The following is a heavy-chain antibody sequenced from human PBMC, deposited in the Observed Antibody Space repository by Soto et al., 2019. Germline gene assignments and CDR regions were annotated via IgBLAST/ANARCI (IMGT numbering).Heavy chain of an antibody. Sequence: SETLSLTCTVSGCSITSGGYYWSWIRQHPGKGLEWIGYIYYSGATYYNPSLKSRITTSVDTSKNQFSLKVSSVTAADTAVYYCARLHGYCISSSCHGHYAMDVWGQGTTVT. D-gene: IGHD2-2*01. J-gene: IGHJ6*02. CDR3: ARLHGYCISSSCHGHYAMDV. V-gene: IGHV4-31*03. CDR1: GCSITSGGYY. CDR2: IYYSGAT.